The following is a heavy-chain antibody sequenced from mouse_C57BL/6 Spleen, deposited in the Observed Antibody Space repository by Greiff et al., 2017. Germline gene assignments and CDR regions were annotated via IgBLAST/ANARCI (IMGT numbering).Heavy chain of an antibody. CDR2: IYPGDGDT. J-gene: IGHJ3*01. CDR1: GYAFSSSW. V-gene: IGHV1-82*01. D-gene: IGHD2-4*01. Sequence: QVQLQQSGPVLVKPGASVKISCKASGYAFSSSWMNWVKQRPGKGLAWIGRIYPGDGDTNYNGKFKGKATLTAVKSSSTAFMQLSSLTSEDSAVYVFASPYYDYGFAYWGQGTLVTVSA. CDR3: ASPYYDYGFAY.